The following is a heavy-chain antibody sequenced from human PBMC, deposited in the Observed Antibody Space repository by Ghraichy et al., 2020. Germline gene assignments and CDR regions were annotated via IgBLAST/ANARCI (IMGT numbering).Heavy chain of an antibody. CDR2: ISGSGGST. CDR3: AKDHDYGGNSGYFDL. J-gene: IGHJ2*01. Sequence: GGSLRLTCAASGLTFSSYAMSWVRQAPGKGLEWVSAISGSGGSTYYADSVKGRFTISRDNSKNTLYLQMNSLRAEDTAVYYCAKDHDYGGNSGYFDLWGRGTLVTVSS. D-gene: IGHD4-23*01. V-gene: IGHV3-23*01. CDR1: GLTFSSYA.